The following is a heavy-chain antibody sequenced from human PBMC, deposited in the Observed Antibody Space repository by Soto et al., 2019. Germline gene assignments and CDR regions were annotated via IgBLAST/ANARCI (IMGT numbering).Heavy chain of an antibody. D-gene: IGHD2-15*01. CDR3: ARVRADCSGGSCYSSYFDY. CDR2: IYYSGST. Sequence: SLSLTCTVSGGSISSSSYYWSWIRQHPGKGLEWIGYIYYSGSTYYNPSLKSRVTISVDTSNNQFSLKLSSVTVADTAVYYCARVRADCSGGSCYSSYFDYWGQGTLVTVSS. V-gene: IGHV4-31*03. J-gene: IGHJ4*02. CDR1: GGSISSSSYY.